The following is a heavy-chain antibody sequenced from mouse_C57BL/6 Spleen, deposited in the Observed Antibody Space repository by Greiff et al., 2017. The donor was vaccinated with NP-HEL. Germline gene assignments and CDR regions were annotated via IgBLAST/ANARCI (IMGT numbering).Heavy chain of an antibody. J-gene: IGHJ2*01. CDR1: GYSITSGYY. CDR3: ASGRYFDY. V-gene: IGHV3-6*01. Sequence: EVQLQESGPGLVKPSQSLSLTCSVTGYSITSGYYWNWIRQFPGNKLEWMGYISYDGSNNYNPSLKNRISITRDTSKNQFFLKLNSVTTEDTATYYCASGRYFDYWGQGTTLTVSS. CDR2: ISYDGSN.